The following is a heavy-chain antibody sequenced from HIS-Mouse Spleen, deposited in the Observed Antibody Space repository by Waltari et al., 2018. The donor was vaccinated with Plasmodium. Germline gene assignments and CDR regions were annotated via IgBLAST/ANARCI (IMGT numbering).Heavy chain of an antibody. J-gene: IGHJ2*01. CDR1: AYTLSSYW. CDR2: IKQDGSEK. D-gene: IGHD6-13*01. Sequence: EVQLVESGGGLVQPGVSLRLSCAAFAYTLSSYWMSWVRQAPGKGLEWVANIKQDGSEKYYVDSVKGRFTISRDNAKNSLYLQMNSLRAEDTAVYYCASSWYWYFDLWGRGTLVTVSS. CDR3: ASSWYWYFDL. V-gene: IGHV3-7*01.